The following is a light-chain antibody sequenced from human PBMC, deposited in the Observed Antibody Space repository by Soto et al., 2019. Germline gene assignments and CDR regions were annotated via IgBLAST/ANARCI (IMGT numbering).Light chain of an antibody. CDR2: RNN. Sequence: QSVLTQPPSASGAPGQRVTISCAGSSSNIGSNYVYWYQQLPGTAPKLLIYRNNQRRSGVPDRFSGSKSGTSVSLAISGLPSEDEANYYCAAWDDSLSGVLFGGGAKLTVL. CDR3: AAWDDSLSGVL. J-gene: IGLJ2*01. V-gene: IGLV1-47*01. CDR1: SSNIGSNY.